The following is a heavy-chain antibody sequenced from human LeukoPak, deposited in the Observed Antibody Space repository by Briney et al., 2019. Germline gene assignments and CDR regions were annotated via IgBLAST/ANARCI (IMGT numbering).Heavy chain of an antibody. CDR1: GFTFSSYD. D-gene: IGHD3-3*01. Sequence: GGSLRLSCAASGFTFSSYDMHWVRQATGKGLEWASAIGTAGDTYYPGSVKGRFTISRENAKNSLYLQMNSLRAGDTAVYYCARVPQYYDFWSGYGYYYYGMDVWGQGTTVTVSS. CDR2: IGTAGDT. CDR3: ARVPQYYDFWSGYGYYYYGMDV. V-gene: IGHV3-13*01. J-gene: IGHJ6*02.